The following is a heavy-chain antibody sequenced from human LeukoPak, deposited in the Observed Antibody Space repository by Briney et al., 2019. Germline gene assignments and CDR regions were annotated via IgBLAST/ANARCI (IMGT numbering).Heavy chain of an antibody. Sequence: GGSLRLSCAASGFTFSSYRMNWVRQAPGKGLEWVSSISSSSSYIYYADSVKGRFTISRDNAKNSLYLQMNSLRAEDTAVYYCARDSLYNNWFDPWGQGTLVTVSS. CDR2: ISSSSSYI. CDR1: GFTFSSYR. CDR3: ARDSLYNNWFDP. D-gene: IGHD2-2*02. J-gene: IGHJ5*02. V-gene: IGHV3-21*01.